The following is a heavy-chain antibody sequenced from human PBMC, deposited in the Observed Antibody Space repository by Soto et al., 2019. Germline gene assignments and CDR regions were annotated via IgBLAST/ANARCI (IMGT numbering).Heavy chain of an antibody. D-gene: IGHD3-16*01. Sequence: GSGPTLVNPTQTLTLTCTFSGFSLSTSEVAVGWIRQPPGKALEWLALIYWDDDKRYSPTLNNRLTVTKDTSKNQEVLSMTNMDTVDTGTYFCARLIDLYVVFDYWGQGILVTV. J-gene: IGHJ4*02. CDR1: GFSLSTSEVA. CDR3: ARLIDLYVVFDY. V-gene: IGHV2-5*02. CDR2: IYWDDDK.